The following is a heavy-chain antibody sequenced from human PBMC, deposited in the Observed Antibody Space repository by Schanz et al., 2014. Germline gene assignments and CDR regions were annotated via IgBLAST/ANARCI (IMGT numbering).Heavy chain of an antibody. D-gene: IGHD3-3*01. CDR2: ISSSSGTI. J-gene: IGHJ4*02. Sequence: EVQLVESGGGLVQPGGSLRLSCAASGFTFSSYSMNWVRQAPGKGLQWVSYISSSSGTIYYADSVKGRFTISRDNAKSSLYLQMNSLRDEDTAVYYCAATTILADWGQGTLVAVFS. CDR1: GFTFSSYS. CDR3: AATTILAD. V-gene: IGHV3-48*02.